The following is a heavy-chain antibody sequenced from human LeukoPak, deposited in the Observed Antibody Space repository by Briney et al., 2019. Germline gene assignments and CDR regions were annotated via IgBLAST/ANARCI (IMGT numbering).Heavy chain of an antibody. CDR3: ARDSTFDI. CDR1: GFTISSYH. D-gene: IGHD2-2*01. V-gene: IGHV3-53*01. Sequence: GGSLRLSCAASGFTISSYHMSWVRQAPGKGLEWVSVLYTGGKTSYAGAVRGRFTVSRDNSKNILSLEMNSLRAEDTAVYYCARDSTFDIWGQGTVVTVSS. CDR2: LYTGGKT. J-gene: IGHJ3*02.